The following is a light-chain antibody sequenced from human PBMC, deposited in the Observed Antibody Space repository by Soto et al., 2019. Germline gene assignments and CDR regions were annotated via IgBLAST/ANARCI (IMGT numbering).Light chain of an antibody. V-gene: IGLV2-23*01. CDR3: CSFASSSTFYV. CDR1: ASDVGSSNL. Sequence: HSALTQPASVSGFPGQSSTISCTRTASDVGSSNLVSWYQQYPGKAPKLIIYEGRRRPSGVSGRFSGSKSGNTASLTISGLQAEDEADYYCCSFASSSTFYVFGTGTKVTVL. CDR2: EGR. J-gene: IGLJ1*01.